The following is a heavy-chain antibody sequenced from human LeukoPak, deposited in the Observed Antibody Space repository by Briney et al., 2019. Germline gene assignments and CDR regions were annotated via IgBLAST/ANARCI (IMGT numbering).Heavy chain of an antibody. Sequence: GGSLRLSCAASGFTFSSYAMSWVRQAPGKGLEWVSAISGSGGSTYYADSVKGRFTISRDNSKNTLYLQMNGLRAEDTAVYYCAKAQYSSSRGPIDYWGQGTLVTVSS. J-gene: IGHJ4*02. V-gene: IGHV3-23*01. CDR2: ISGSGGST. CDR1: GFTFSSYA. D-gene: IGHD6-13*01. CDR3: AKAQYSSSRGPIDY.